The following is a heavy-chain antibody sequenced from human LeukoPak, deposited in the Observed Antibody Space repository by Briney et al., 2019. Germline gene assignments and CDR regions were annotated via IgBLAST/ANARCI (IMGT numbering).Heavy chain of an antibody. D-gene: IGHD6-13*01. CDR3: ARDLSSSWSPGV. V-gene: IGHV3-33*01. CDR1: GFTFSNYG. CDR2: IWYDGSNQ. J-gene: IGHJ3*01. Sequence: GGSLRLSCITSGFTFSNYGFHWVRQAPGKGLEWTAAIWYDGSNQYYPDSMKGRFTISRDNSKNTIYLQMNSLRIEDTAMYYCARDLSSSWSPGVWGQGTMVSVSS.